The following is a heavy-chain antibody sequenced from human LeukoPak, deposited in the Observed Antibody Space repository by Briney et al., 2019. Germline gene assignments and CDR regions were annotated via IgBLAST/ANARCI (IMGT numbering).Heavy chain of an antibody. CDR2: IVYDGSEK. J-gene: IGHJ4*02. D-gene: IGHD6-19*01. Sequence: GGSLRLSCAASGFTFSRHPMHWVRQAPGKGLEWVAVIVYDGSEKYYKESVKGRFTISRDNSKNTLYLQMDSLRPEDTAVYYCAKDPRTGAVSGIFYFDYWGQGTLLTVSS. CDR3: AKDPRTGAVSGIFYFDY. CDR1: GFTFSRHP. V-gene: IGHV3-30*04.